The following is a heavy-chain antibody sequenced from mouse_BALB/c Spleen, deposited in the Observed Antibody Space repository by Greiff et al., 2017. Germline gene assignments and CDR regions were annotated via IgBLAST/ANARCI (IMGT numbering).Heavy chain of an antibody. Sequence: VQLQQSGAELARPGASVKMSCKASGYTFTSYTMHWVKQRPGQGLEWIGYINPSSGYTNYNQKFKDKATLTADKSSSTAYMQLSSLTSEDSAVYYCARTATGGYYFDYWGQGTTLTVSS. CDR1: GYTFTSYT. J-gene: IGHJ2*01. CDR3: ARTATGGYYFDY. CDR2: INPSSGYT. V-gene: IGHV1-4*01. D-gene: IGHD1-2*01.